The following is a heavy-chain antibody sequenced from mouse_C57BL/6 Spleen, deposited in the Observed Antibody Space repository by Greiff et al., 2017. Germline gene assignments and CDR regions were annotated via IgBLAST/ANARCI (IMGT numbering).Heavy chain of an antibody. CDR2: ISNLAYSI. J-gene: IGHJ4*01. CDR3: ARHGHYYGSSYYAMDY. D-gene: IGHD1-1*01. CDR1: GFTFSDYG. V-gene: IGHV5-15*01. Sequence: EVKLMESGGGLVQPGGSLKLSCAASGFTFSDYGMAWVRQAPRKGPEWVAFISNLAYSIYYADTVTGRFTISRENAKNTLYLEMSSLRSEDTAMYYCARHGHYYGSSYYAMDYWGQGTSVTVSS.